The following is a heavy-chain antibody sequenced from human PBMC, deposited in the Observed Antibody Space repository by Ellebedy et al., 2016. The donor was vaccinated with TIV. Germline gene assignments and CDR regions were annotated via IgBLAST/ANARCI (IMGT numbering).Heavy chain of an antibody. CDR1: GFTFSSYD. CDR2: IGTAGDT. Sequence: GESLKISCAASGFTFSSYDMHWVRQATGKGLEWVSAIGTAGDTYYPGSVKGRFTISRENAKNSLYLQMNSLRAGDTAVYYCARDRKRDGGGYYYYGMDVWGQGTTVTVSS. J-gene: IGHJ6*02. CDR3: ARDRKRDGGGYYYYGMDV. D-gene: IGHD3-16*01. V-gene: IGHV3-13*01.